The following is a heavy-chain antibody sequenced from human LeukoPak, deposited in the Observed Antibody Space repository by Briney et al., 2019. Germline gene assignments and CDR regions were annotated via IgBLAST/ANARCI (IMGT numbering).Heavy chain of an antibody. Sequence: GGSLRLSCVVSGFTFSNCGMHWVRQAPGKGLEWVAVISSDGSNKYYADSVKGRFTISRDSYKNTLYLQMNSLRAEDTAVYYCATESGTYSGTCFDYWGQGTLVTVSS. CDR3: ATESGTYSGTCFDY. D-gene: IGHD1-26*01. V-gene: IGHV3-30*03. J-gene: IGHJ4*02. CDR2: ISSDGSNK. CDR1: GFTFSNCG.